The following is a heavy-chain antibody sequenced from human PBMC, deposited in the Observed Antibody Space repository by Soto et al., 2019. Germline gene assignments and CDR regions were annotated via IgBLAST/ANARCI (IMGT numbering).Heavy chain of an antibody. CDR1: GFTFSSYA. CDR2: ISDSGGKT. J-gene: IGHJ4*02. Sequence: GGSRRLSCEASGFTFSSYAMSWVRQAPGKGLEWVSAISDSGGKTYYADSVKGRFTISRDNSKNTMYLQMNSLRAEDTGVYYCARNGIVVRIHWGQGTLVPVSS. CDR3: ARNGIVVRIH. V-gene: IGHV3-23*01. D-gene: IGHD6-19*01.